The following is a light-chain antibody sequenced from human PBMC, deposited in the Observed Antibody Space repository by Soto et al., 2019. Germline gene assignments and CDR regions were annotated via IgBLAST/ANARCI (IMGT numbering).Light chain of an antibody. CDR1: QSVSSSY. CDR3: QQYGSSPYT. Sequence: EIELTQSPGTLSLSPGERATLSCRASQSVSSSYLAWYQQKPGQAPRLLIYGASCRATGIPDRFSGSGSGTDFTLTISRLEPEDFAVYYCQQYGSSPYTFGQGTKLEIK. CDR2: GAS. J-gene: IGKJ2*01. V-gene: IGKV3-20*01.